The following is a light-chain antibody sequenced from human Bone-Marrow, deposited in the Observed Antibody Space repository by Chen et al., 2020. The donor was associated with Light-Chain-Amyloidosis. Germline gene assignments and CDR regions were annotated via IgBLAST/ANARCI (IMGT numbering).Light chain of an antibody. CDR3: SSYTITNTLV. V-gene: IGLV2-14*01. CDR2: EVT. CDR1: SSDVGGDNH. Sequence: QSALTQPASVSGSPGQSITISCTGTSSDVGGDNHVSWYQQHPDKAPKLMIYEVTNRPSWVPDRFSGSKSHNTAPLTISGLQTEDEADYFCSSYTITNTLVFVSGTRVTVL. J-gene: IGLJ1*01.